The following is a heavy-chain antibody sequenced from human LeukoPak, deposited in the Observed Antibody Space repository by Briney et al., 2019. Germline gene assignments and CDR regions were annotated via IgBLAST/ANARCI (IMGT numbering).Heavy chain of an antibody. V-gene: IGHV3-7*01. J-gene: IGHJ4*02. CDR3: ARPFYEASYYYKRLFEY. Sequence: PGGSLRLSCEASGVTFSSYLMSGVRQSPGKGLEWVANINQDVNEKYYVDSVKERVNISRDNAKNSLYLQMNSMRAEDTAVYYCARPFYEASYYYKRLFEYWRQGPLVRVSS. CDR1: GVTFSSYL. D-gene: IGHD3-10*01. CDR2: INQDVNEK.